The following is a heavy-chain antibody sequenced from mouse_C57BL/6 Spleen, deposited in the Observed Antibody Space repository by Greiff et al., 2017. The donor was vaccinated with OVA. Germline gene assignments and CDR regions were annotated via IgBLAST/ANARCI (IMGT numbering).Heavy chain of an antibody. J-gene: IGHJ4*01. CDR3: ARESGSSPYAMDY. D-gene: IGHD1-1*01. CDR1: GYTFTSYW. CDR2: IHPNSGST. Sequence: VQLQQPGAELVKPGASVKLSCKASGYTFTSYWMHWVKQRPGQGLEWIGMIHPNSGSTNYNEKCKSKATLTVDKSSSTAYMQLSSLTSEDSAVYYCARESGSSPYAMDYWGQGTSVTVSS. V-gene: IGHV1-64*01.